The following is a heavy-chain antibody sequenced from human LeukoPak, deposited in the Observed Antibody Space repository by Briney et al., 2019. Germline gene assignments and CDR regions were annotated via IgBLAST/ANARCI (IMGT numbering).Heavy chain of an antibody. V-gene: IGHV4-38-2*02. CDR3: ARSLSTAGIDY. Sequence: SGTLSLTCTVSGYSISSGRYWGWIRPPPGKGLEWIGSVFHSGSTYYNPSLKSRVTISVDTSKNQFSLSLRSVTAADTAMYFCARSLSTAGIDYWGQGTLVTVSS. D-gene: IGHD2-2*01. CDR1: GYSISSGRY. J-gene: IGHJ4*02. CDR2: VFHSGST.